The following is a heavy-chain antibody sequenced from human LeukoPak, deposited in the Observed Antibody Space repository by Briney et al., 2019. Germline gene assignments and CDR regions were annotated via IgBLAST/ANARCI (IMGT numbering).Heavy chain of an antibody. CDR2: TYYSGST. V-gene: IGHV4-59*01. D-gene: IGHD6-13*01. J-gene: IGHJ4*02. CDR1: GGSISNYY. Sequence: SETLSLTCTVSGGSISNYYWSWIRQPPGKGLEWIGYTYYSGSTNYNPSLKSRVTISVDTSKNQFSLKLSSVTAADTAVYYCARFSAANSRWFDYWGQGTQVTVSS. CDR3: ARFSAANSRWFDY.